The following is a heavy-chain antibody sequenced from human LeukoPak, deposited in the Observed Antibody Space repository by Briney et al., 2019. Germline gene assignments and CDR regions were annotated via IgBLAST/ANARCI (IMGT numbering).Heavy chain of an antibody. CDR1: GFTFSSYW. Sequence: GGSLRLSCAASGFTFSSYWMSWVRQAPGKGLEWVANIKQDGSEKYYVDSVKGRFTISRDNAKNSLYLQMNSLRAEDTAVYYCARAGDDYGDYWPDYWGQGTLVTVSS. V-gene: IGHV3-7*01. J-gene: IGHJ4*02. CDR3: ARAGDDYGDYWPDY. D-gene: IGHD4-17*01. CDR2: IKQDGSEK.